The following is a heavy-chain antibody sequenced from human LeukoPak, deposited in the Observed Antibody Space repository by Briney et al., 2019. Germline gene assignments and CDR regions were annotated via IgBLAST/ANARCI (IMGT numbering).Heavy chain of an antibody. D-gene: IGHD3-22*01. Sequence: GGSLRLSCAASGLAFSAYKMHWVRQAPRKGLVWVSRISTDGYTTTYADSVKGRFTISRDNAKNTLYLQMNGLRAEDTAVYYCSRSAYYDGSGNYYDYWGQGTLVTVSS. CDR1: GLAFSAYK. V-gene: IGHV3-74*01. CDR2: ISTDGYTT. CDR3: SRSAYYDGSGNYYDY. J-gene: IGHJ4*02.